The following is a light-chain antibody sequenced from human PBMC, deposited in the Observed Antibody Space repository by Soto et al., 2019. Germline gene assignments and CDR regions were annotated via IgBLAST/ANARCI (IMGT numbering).Light chain of an antibody. CDR2: DAS. CDR1: QTIDPT. CDR3: QHYNYRPYT. V-gene: IGKV3-15*01. Sequence: EIVITQSPSTLSLSPGERAPLSCRASQTIDPTLAWYPRTPGTAPRLLTYDASTRATGVPARFSGSGSGTDFTLTISSLQSEDFAVFYCQHYNYRPYTLGQGTKVDI. J-gene: IGKJ2*01.